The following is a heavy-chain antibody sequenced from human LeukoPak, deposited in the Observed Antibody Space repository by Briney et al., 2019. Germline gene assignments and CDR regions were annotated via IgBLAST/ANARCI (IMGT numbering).Heavy chain of an antibody. CDR2: IGTSGSGT. J-gene: IGHJ4*02. CDR1: GFTFNTYA. Sequence: GGSLRLSCAASGFTFNTYAMSWVRQAPGKGLEWVSGIGTSGSGTYYADSVKGRFTISRDNSKNPLYLLMNNLRAEDTAIYYCAKRNNREFDYWGQGTLVTVSS. CDR3: AKRNNREFDY. V-gene: IGHV3-23*01. D-gene: IGHD1-14*01.